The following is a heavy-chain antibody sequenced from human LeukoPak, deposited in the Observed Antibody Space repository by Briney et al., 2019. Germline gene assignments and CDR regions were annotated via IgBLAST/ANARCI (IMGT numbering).Heavy chain of an antibody. CDR3: VTFGGVIVPFDY. V-gene: IGHV3-23*01. D-gene: IGHD3-16*02. J-gene: IGHJ4*02. CDR2: ISGSGGST. CDR1: GFTFSSYG. Sequence: GESLRLSCAASGFTFSSYGMSWVRQAPGKGLEWVSAISGSGGSTYYADSVKGRFTISRDNSKNTLYLQMNSLRAEDTAVYYCVTFGGVIVPFDYWGQGTLVTVSS.